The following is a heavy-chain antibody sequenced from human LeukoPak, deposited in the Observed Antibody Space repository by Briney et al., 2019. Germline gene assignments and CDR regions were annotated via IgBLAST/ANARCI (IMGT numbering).Heavy chain of an antibody. V-gene: IGHV1-69*05. CDR3: AVTLGREGGYNWFDP. CDR1: GGTFSSYA. Sequence: GSSVKVSCKASGGTFSSYAISWVRQAPGQGLEWMGGIIPIFGTANYAQNLQGRVTMTTDKSTSTAYMELRSLRSDDTAVYYCAVTLGREGGYNWFDPWGQGTLVTVSS. D-gene: IGHD1-26*01. J-gene: IGHJ5*02. CDR2: IIPIFGTA.